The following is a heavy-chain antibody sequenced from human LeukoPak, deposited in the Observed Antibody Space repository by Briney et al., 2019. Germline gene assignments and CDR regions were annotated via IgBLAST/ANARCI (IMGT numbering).Heavy chain of an antibody. V-gene: IGHV3-23*01. D-gene: IGHD2-15*01. Sequence: GGSLGLSCAASGFTFSSYAMSWVRQAPGKGLEWVSAISGSGGSTYYADSVKGRFTISRDNAKNSLYLQMNSLRAEDTAVYYCASSLYCSGGSCYSGAFDIWGQGTMVTVSS. J-gene: IGHJ3*02. CDR3: ASSLYCSGGSCYSGAFDI. CDR2: ISGSGGST. CDR1: GFTFSSYA.